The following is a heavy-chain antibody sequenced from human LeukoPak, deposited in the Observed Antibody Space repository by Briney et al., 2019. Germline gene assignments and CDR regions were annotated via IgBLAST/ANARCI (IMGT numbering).Heavy chain of an antibody. D-gene: IGHD3-9*01. J-gene: IGHJ4*02. CDR3: ARESILTGYYLGGLNFDY. CDR1: GGSISSYY. CDR2: IYTSGST. Sequence: SETLSLTCTVSGGSISSYYRSWIRQPAGKGLEWIGRIYTSGSTNYNPSLKSRVTMSVDTSKNQFSLKLSSVTAADTAVYYCARESILTGYYLGGLNFDYWGQGTLVTVSS. V-gene: IGHV4-4*07.